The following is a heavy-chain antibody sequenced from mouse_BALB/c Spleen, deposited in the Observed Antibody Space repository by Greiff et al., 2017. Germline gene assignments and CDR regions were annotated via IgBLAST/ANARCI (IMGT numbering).Heavy chain of an antibody. Sequence: EVKLMESGGGLVKPGGSLKLSCAVSGFTFSSYAMSWVRQTPEKRLEWVASISSGGSTYYPDSVKGRFTISRDNARNILYLQMSSLRSEDTAMYYCARCYYYGSSYAMDYWGQGTSVTVSS. V-gene: IGHV5-6-5*01. CDR3: ARCYYYGSSYAMDY. CDR1: GFTFSSYA. J-gene: IGHJ4*01. D-gene: IGHD1-1*01. CDR2: ISSGGST.